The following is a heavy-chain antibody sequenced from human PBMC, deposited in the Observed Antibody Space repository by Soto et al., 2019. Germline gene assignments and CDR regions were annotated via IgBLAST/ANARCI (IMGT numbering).Heavy chain of an antibody. CDR3: ARDRARYSVLVPAATDYGMDV. J-gene: IGHJ6*02. CDR2: IIPIFGTA. D-gene: IGHD2-2*01. CDR1: GGTFGSYT. Sequence: GASVKVSCKASGGTFGSYTISWVRQAPGQGLEWMGRIIPIFGTANYAQKFQGRVTITADESTSTAYMELSSLRSEDTAVYYCARDRARYSVLVPAATDYGMDVWGQGTTVTVSS. V-gene: IGHV1-69*13.